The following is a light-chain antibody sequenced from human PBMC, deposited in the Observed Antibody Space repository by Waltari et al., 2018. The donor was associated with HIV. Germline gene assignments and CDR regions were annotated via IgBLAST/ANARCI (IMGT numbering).Light chain of an antibody. CDR1: SGSMAINF. CDR3: QSYGDNAVI. J-gene: IGLJ2*01. V-gene: IGLV6-57*04. Sequence: NFMLTQPYSVSESPGKTVTISCTRSSGSMAINFVQGYQQRPGSAPTTVIYEDNQRHSGVPDRFSGSIDRSSNSASLTISGLETEDEADYYCQSYGDNAVIFGGGTKVTVL. CDR2: EDN.